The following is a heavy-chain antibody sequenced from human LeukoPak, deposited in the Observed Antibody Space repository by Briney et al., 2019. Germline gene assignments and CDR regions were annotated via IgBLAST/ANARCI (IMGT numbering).Heavy chain of an antibody. J-gene: IGHJ4*02. CDR1: GFTLSSYW. Sequence: GGSLRLSCAASGFTLSSYWMHWVRHAPGKGLVWVSRINSDGSTTSYADSVKGRFTISRDTAKNTLYLQMNSLRAEDTAVYYCARESRSNYDFWSGYHFDYWGQGTLVTVSS. CDR3: ARESRSNYDFWSGYHFDY. D-gene: IGHD3-3*01. V-gene: IGHV3-74*01. CDR2: INSDGSTT.